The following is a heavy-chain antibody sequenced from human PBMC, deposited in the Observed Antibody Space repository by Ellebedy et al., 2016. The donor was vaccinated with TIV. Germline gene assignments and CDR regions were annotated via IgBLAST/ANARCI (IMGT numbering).Heavy chain of an antibody. CDR1: GGTFSSYA. CDR3: ARAYVLGAAAGTTPMGI. D-gene: IGHD6-13*01. J-gene: IGHJ3*02. CDR2: IIPIFGTA. V-gene: IGHV1-69*13. Sequence: SVKVSXKASGGTFSSYAISWVRQAPGQGLEWMGGIIPIFGTANYAQKFQGRVTITADESTSTAYMELSSLRSEDTAVYYCARAYVLGAAAGTTPMGIWGQGTMVTVSS.